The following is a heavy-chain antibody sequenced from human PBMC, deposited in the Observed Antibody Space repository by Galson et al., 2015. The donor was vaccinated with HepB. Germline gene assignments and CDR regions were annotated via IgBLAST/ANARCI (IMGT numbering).Heavy chain of an antibody. D-gene: IGHD6-19*01. CDR3: ANGPEGPLYSSGWYYFDY. CDR1: GLTFSTYA. CDR2: ISGSGGTT. Sequence: SLRLSCAASGLTFSTYAMSWVRQAPGKGLEWVSIISGSGGTTCYGDSVKGRFTISRDNSKNTLYLQMNSLRAEDTAVYYCANGPEGPLYSSGWYYFDYWGQGTLVTVSS. V-gene: IGHV3-23*01. J-gene: IGHJ4*02.